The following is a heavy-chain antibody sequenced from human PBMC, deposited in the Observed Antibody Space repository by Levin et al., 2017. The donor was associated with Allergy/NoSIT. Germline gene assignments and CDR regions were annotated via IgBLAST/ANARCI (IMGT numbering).Heavy chain of an antibody. D-gene: IGHD5-18*01. V-gene: IGHV4-59*01. CDR2: IYYSGST. CDR3: ARDLGGTGYSYGSHYYYYYGLDV. Sequence: SQTLSLTCTVSGGSISSYYWSWIRQPPGKGLEWIGYIYYSGSTNYNPSLKSRVTISVDTSKNQFSLKLSSVTAADTAVYYCARDLGGTGYSYGSHYYYYYGLDVWGQGTTVTVSS. J-gene: IGHJ6*02. CDR1: GGSISSYY.